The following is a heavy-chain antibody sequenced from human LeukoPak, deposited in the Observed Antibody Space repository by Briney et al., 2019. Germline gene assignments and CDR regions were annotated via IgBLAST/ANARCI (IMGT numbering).Heavy chain of an antibody. V-gene: IGHV3-48*01. D-gene: IGHD5/OR15-5a*01. CDR1: GFTFSSYS. CDR2: ISSSSSTI. Sequence: GGSLRLSCAASGFTFSSYSMNWVRQAPGKGLEWVSYISSSSSTIYYADSVKGRFTISRDNAKNSVYLQMGSLRAEDTAAYYCTRVRGYGVYNLDYWGQGTLVTVSS. CDR3: TRVRGYGVYNLDY. J-gene: IGHJ4*02.